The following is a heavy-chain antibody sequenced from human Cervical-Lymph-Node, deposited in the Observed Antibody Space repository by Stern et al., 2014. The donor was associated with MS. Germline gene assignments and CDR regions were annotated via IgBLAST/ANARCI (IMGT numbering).Heavy chain of an antibody. Sequence: QVQLVQSGAEVKKPGASVKISCKASGYTFSGHYMHWVRQAPGQGLEWRGWINNNRSVTNYAHKFQGRVTMTRDTSITTAYMELSRLRSDDTAVYFCIRDSLSSASTIRNYYYGMDVWGQGTTVTVSS. J-gene: IGHJ6*02. CDR1: GYTFSGHY. D-gene: IGHD5/OR15-5a*01. CDR2: INNNRSVT. CDR3: IRDSLSSASTIRNYYYGMDV. V-gene: IGHV1-2*07.